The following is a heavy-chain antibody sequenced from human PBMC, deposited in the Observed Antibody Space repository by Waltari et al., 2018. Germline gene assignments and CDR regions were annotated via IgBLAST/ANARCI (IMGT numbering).Heavy chain of an antibody. CDR2: ISAYNGNT. CDR1: GYTFTSYG. V-gene: IGHV1-18*01. J-gene: IGHJ3*02. D-gene: IGHD2-2*01. CDR3: ARDPLNDIVVVPAQGGDAFDI. Sequence: QVQLVQSGAEVKKPGASVKVSCKASGYTFTSYGISWVRQAPGQGLEWMGGISAYNGNTTYAQKLQGRGTMTTDTSTSTAYMELRSLRSDDTAVYYCARDPLNDIVVVPAQGGDAFDIWGQGTMVTVSS.